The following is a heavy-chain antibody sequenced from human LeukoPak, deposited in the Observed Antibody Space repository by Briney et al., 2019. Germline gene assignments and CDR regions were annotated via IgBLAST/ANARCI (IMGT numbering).Heavy chain of an antibody. CDR2: IYYSGST. Sequence: SETLSLTCAVYGGSFSGYYWSWTRQPPGKGLEWIGYIYYSGSTNYNPSLKSRVTISVDTSKNQFSPKLSSVTAADTAVYYCARHVSQGDLAARFGGPNWFDPWGQGTLVTVSS. CDR1: GGSFSGYY. D-gene: IGHD2-15*01. V-gene: IGHV4-59*08. CDR3: ARHVSQGDLAARFGGPNWFDP. J-gene: IGHJ5*02.